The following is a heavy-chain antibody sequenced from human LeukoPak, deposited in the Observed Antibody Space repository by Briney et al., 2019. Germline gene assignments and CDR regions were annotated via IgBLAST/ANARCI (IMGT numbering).Heavy chain of an antibody. D-gene: IGHD6-19*01. V-gene: IGHV1-2*02. CDR3: ASAPTHSGWYDY. CDR1: GYTFTGYY. CDR2: TNPNSGAT. Sequence: ASVKVSCKASGYTFTGYYLHWVRQAPGQGLEWMGWTNPNSGATNYAQKFQGRVTMTSDTSISTACMELSRLRSDDTAVYYCASAPTHSGWYDYWGQGTLVTVSS. J-gene: IGHJ4*02.